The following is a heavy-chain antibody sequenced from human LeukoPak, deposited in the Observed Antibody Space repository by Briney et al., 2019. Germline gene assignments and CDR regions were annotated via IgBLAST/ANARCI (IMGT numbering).Heavy chain of an antibody. Sequence: GGSLRLSCAASGFTFSSYAMSWVRQAPGKGLEWVSAISGSGGSTYYADSVKGRFTISRDNSKNTLYLQMNSLRAEDTAVYYCPKAGIVGASFWYFDLWGRGTLVTVSS. CDR1: GFTFSSYA. V-gene: IGHV3-23*01. CDR3: PKAGIVGASFWYFDL. J-gene: IGHJ2*01. CDR2: ISGSGGST. D-gene: IGHD1-26*01.